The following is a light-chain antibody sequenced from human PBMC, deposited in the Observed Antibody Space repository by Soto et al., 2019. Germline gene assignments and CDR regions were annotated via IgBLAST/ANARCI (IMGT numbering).Light chain of an antibody. Sequence: QSALTQPASVSGSLGQSITISCTGTSSDVGGYNYVSWYQQHPGKAPKLMIYEVRNRPSGVSNRFSGSKSGNTASLTISGLQPEDEADYYCSSYTSTSTLYVFGTGTKVTVL. CDR3: SSYTSTSTLYV. CDR1: SSDVGGYNY. CDR2: EVR. J-gene: IGLJ1*01. V-gene: IGLV2-14*01.